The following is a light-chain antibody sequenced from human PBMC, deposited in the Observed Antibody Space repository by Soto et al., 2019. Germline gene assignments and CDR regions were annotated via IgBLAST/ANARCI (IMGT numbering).Light chain of an antibody. CDR3: QQYNNWPPWT. J-gene: IGKJ1*01. CDR1: QSVSSN. Sequence: EIVMTQSPATLSVSPGERDTLSCRASQSVSSNLAWYQQKPGQAPRLLIYGASTRATGIPARFSGSGSGTEFTLTINSLQSEDFAVYYCQQYNNWPPWTFGQGTKVDIK. CDR2: GAS. V-gene: IGKV3-15*01.